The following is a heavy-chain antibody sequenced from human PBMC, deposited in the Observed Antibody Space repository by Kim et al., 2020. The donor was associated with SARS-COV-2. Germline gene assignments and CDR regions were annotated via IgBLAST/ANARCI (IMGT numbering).Heavy chain of an antibody. V-gene: IGHV4-4*02. Sequence: SETLSLTCAVSGGSISSSNWWSWVRQPPGKGLEWIGEVYHTGSTNYNPSLKSRVTISVDKSKNQFSLKLSSVTAADTAVYYCAREGFYDFWSGYSHYYYGMDVWGQGTTVTVSS. CDR3: AREGFYDFWSGYSHYYYGMDV. J-gene: IGHJ6*02. D-gene: IGHD3-3*01. CDR2: VYHTGST. CDR1: GGSISSSNW.